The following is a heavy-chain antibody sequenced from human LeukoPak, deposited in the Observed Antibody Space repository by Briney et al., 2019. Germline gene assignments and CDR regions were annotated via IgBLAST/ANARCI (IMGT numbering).Heavy chain of an antibody. CDR1: GFTFSSYS. CDR2: IGSTSSSI. Sequence: GGSLRLSCAASGFTFSSYSMNWVRQAPGKGLEWVSYIGSTSSSIYYADSVKGRFAITRDNAKNSLYLQMNSLRAVDTAVYYCARDFRYAIGDIWGQGTMVTVSS. V-gene: IGHV3-48*04. CDR3: ARDFRYAIGDI. D-gene: IGHD2-8*01. J-gene: IGHJ3*02.